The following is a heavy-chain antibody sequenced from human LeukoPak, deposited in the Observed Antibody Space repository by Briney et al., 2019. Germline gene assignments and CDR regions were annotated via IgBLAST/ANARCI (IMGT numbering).Heavy chain of an antibody. J-gene: IGHJ4*02. Sequence: GGSLRLSCAASGFTFSSYAMSWVRQAPGKGLEWVSAISGSGGSTYYADSMKGRFTISRDNSKNTLYLQMNSLRAEDTAVYYCAKDSDFWSGYSKFDYWGQGTLVTVSS. CDR3: AKDSDFWSGYSKFDY. V-gene: IGHV3-23*01. D-gene: IGHD3-3*01. CDR1: GFTFSSYA. CDR2: ISGSGGST.